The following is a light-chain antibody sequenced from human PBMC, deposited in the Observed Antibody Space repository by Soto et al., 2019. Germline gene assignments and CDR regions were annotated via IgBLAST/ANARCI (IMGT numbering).Light chain of an antibody. CDR1: TRDVGSYNF. Sequence: SALTQPPSASGSPGQSVTISCTGTTRDVGSYNFVSWYQQHPGKAPRLMIYEVNKRPSGVPDRFSGSKSGNTASLTVSGLQAEDEADYYCSSYGGSNNLVFGGGTKLTVL. J-gene: IGLJ2*01. V-gene: IGLV2-8*01. CDR2: EVN. CDR3: SSYGGSNNLV.